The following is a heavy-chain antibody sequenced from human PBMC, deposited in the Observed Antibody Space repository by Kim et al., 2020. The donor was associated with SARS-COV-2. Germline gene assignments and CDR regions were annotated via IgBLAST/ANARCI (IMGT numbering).Heavy chain of an antibody. J-gene: IGHJ4*02. CDR3: AKDRSGGSGSYSNFDY. Sequence: SVKGRFTISSDNSQNTLYLKMNSLRAEDTAVYYCAKDRSGGSGSYSNFDYWGQGTLVTVSS. D-gene: IGHD3-10*01. V-gene: IGHV3-23*01.